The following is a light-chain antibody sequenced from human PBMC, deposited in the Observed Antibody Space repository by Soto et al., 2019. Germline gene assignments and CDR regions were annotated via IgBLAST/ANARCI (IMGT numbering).Light chain of an antibody. CDR3: QQYDTSPRT. CDR1: QSVSSNY. Sequence: EVMLSQSPGTLSLSPGERATLSCRASQSVSSNYLAWYQQKSGQAPRLLIYGASNRATGIPDRFSGSGSGRDFNPTIRRLEPEDLAVYYCQQYDTSPRTFGQRTKVEFK. V-gene: IGKV3-20*01. CDR2: GAS. J-gene: IGKJ1*01.